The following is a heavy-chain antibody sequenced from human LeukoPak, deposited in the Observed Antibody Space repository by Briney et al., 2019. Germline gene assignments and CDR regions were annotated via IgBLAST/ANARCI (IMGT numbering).Heavy chain of an antibody. Sequence: ASVKVSCKASGYTFTSYGISWVRQAPGQGLEWMGWISAYNGNTNYAQKLQGRVTMTTDTSTSTAYMELRSLRSEDTAVYYCARLRGIGGSGFYEPFYYYGMDVWGQGTTVTVSS. CDR3: ARLRGIGGSGFYEPFYYYGMDV. CDR2: ISAYNGNT. CDR1: GYTFTSYG. V-gene: IGHV1-18*01. D-gene: IGHD6-19*01. J-gene: IGHJ6*02.